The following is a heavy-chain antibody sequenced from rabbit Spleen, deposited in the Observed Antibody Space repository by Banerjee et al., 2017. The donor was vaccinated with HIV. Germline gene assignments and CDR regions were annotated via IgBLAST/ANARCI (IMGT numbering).Heavy chain of an antibody. Sequence: QEQLEESGGGLVQPEGSLTLTCTASGFTISSSYYMCWVRQAPGKGLEWVACAYAGSSGMTVYASWAKGRFTISKTSSTTVALQIASLTAADTATYFCARDEADVGGYGSGIYGLWGPGTLVTVS. D-gene: IGHD7-1*01. CDR3: ARDEADVGGYGSGIYGL. CDR1: GFTISSSYY. CDR2: AYAGSSGMT. J-gene: IGHJ4*01. V-gene: IGHV1S45*01.